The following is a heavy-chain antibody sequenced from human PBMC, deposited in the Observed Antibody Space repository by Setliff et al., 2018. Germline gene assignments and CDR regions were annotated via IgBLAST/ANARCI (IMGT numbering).Heavy chain of an antibody. D-gene: IGHD2-2*01. V-gene: IGHV4-59*01. CDR3: ARDTRVRDSSSVPSDTFDI. CDR1: GGSISSYY. CDR2: IYNSGST. Sequence: SETLSLTCTVSGGSISSYYWSWIRQPPGKGLEWIGYIYNSGSTNYNPSLKSRVTISVDTSKNQISLKLTSVTAADTAVYYCARDTRVRDSSSVPSDTFDIWGRGTKVTVSS. J-gene: IGHJ3*02.